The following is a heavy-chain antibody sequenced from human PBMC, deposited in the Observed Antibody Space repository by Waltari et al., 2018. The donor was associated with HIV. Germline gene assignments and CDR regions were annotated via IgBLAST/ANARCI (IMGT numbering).Heavy chain of an antibody. Sequence: EVQLVESGGGVVQPGGSLRLSCAASGFTVSSNYMSWVRQAPGKGLGWVSVISSGGSTHYAYSVKGRFTISRDHSKNTLYLQMNSLRAEDTAVYYCARGIIAAAGNWFDPWGQGTLVTVSS. CDR2: ISSGGST. V-gene: IGHV3-66*02. J-gene: IGHJ5*02. CDR1: GFTVSSNY. D-gene: IGHD6-13*01. CDR3: ARGIIAAAGNWFDP.